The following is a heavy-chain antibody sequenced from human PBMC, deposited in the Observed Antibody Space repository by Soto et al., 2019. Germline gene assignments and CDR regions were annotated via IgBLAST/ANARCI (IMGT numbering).Heavy chain of an antibody. Sequence: GGSLRLSCAASGFTFSSYAMHWVRQAPGKGLEWVAVISYDGSNKYYADSVKGRFTISRDNSKNTLYLQMNSLRAEDTAVYYCARGPMYYYDSSGYYPGYWGQGTLVTVSS. V-gene: IGHV3-30-3*01. CDR2: ISYDGSNK. J-gene: IGHJ4*02. CDR1: GFTFSSYA. CDR3: ARGPMYYYDSSGYYPGY. D-gene: IGHD3-22*01.